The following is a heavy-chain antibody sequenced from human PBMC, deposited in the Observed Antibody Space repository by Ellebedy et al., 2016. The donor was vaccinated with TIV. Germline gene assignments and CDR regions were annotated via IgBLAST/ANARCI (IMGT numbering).Heavy chain of an antibody. V-gene: IGHV3-23*01. CDR1: GFIFSNYG. J-gene: IGHJ6*04. D-gene: IGHD3-3*01. CDR3: ARDSPLDYDFRAV. Sequence: GESLKISXAASGFIFSNYGMQWVRQAPGKGLEWVSGIGGGGGSTYYAASVKGRFTISRDNFKNILSLQMNSLRAEDTAVYYCARDSPLDYDFRAVWGKGTTVTVSS. CDR2: IGGGGGST.